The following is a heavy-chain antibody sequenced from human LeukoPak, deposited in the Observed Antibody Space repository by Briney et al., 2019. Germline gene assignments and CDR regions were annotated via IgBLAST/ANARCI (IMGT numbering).Heavy chain of an antibody. CDR3: ARDGRGKLPTYYFDY. CDR2: ISGSGGST. Sequence: PSETLSLTCTVSGGSISSYYWSWVRQAPGKGLEWVSAISGSGGSTYYADSVKGRFTISRDNSKNTLYLQMNSLRAEDTAVYYCARDGRGKLPTYYFDYWGQGTLVTVSS. CDR1: GGSISSYY. V-gene: IGHV3-23*01. J-gene: IGHJ4*02. D-gene: IGHD4-23*01.